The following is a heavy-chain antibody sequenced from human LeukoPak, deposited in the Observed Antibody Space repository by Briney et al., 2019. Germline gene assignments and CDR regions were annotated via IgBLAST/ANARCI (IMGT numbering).Heavy chain of an antibody. D-gene: IGHD2/OR15-2a*01. Sequence: SQTLSLTCTVSGGSISSGSYYWSWIRQPAGKGLEWIGRIYTRGSTNYNPSLKSRVTISVDTSKNQFSLKLSSVAAADTAVYYCARISYYYYGMDVWGQGTTVTVSS. J-gene: IGHJ6*02. CDR1: GGSISSGSYY. V-gene: IGHV4-61*02. CDR3: ARISYYYYGMDV. CDR2: IYTRGST.